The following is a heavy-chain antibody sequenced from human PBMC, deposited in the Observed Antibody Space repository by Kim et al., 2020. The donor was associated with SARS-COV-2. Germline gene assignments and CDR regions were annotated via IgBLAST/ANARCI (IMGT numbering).Heavy chain of an antibody. Sequence: GGSLRLSCAASGFTFSSYAMHWVRQAPGKGLEWVAVISYDGSNKYYADSVKGRFTISRDNSKNTLYLQMNSLRAEDTAVYYCARGLLWFGAGINYYYYG. CDR2: ISYDGSNK. CDR3: ARGLLWFGAGINYYYYG. V-gene: IGHV3-30*04. D-gene: IGHD3-10*01. CDR1: GFTFSSYA. J-gene: IGHJ6*01.